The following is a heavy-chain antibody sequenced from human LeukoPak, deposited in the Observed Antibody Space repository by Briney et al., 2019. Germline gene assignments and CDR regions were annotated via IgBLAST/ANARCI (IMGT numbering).Heavy chain of an antibody. CDR1: GGSFISYY. J-gene: IGHJ4*02. D-gene: IGHD5-24*01. Sequence: SETLTLTCTASGGSFISYYWSLLRQPPGKGLEWIGYIYYSGCTNYNPSLKSRVTISVDTSKNQFSLKLNSVSAGDTSVYYCAILLTVATTLDYWGQGTLVTVSS. V-gene: IGHV4-59*08. CDR2: IYYSGCT. CDR3: AILLTVATTLDY.